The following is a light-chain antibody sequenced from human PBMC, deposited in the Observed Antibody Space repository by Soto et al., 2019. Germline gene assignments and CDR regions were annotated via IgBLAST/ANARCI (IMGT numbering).Light chain of an antibody. CDR2: GAS. CDR1: QDINSW. Sequence: DIQMTQSPSSVSASVGDRVTITCRASQDINSWLAWYQQKPGRAPNLLIYGASDLQSGVPSRFSGSGSGTDFTLTISSLQPEDFATYYCQQVNSYPLTFGGGTRVEIK. J-gene: IGKJ4*01. CDR3: QQVNSYPLT. V-gene: IGKV1-12*01.